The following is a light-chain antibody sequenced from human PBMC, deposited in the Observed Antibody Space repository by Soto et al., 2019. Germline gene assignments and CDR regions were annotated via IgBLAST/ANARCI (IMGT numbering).Light chain of an antibody. CDR3: QQYSSYSYT. V-gene: IGKV1-5*01. Sequence: EIQMTQSPSTLSASVGDRATITCRASQSISSRLAWYQQKPGKAPKLLIYDASSLESGVPSRFSGSGSGTEFTLTISSLQPDDFATYYCQQYSSYSYTFGQGTKLEIK. CDR2: DAS. J-gene: IGKJ2*01. CDR1: QSISSR.